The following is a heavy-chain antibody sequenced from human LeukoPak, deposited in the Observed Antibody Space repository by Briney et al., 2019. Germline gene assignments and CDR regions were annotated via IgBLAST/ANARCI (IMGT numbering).Heavy chain of an antibody. Sequence: GASVKVSCQASGYTFTDYYMHWVRQAPGQGLEWMGWISAYNGNTELAQKFQGRVTLATDASTSTAYVELRSLTSDDTAVYFCARGGSRSRRGDDAFDIWGQGTMVTVSS. J-gene: IGHJ3*02. CDR3: ARGGSRSRRGDDAFDI. CDR2: ISAYNGNT. V-gene: IGHV1-18*04. D-gene: IGHD3-10*01. CDR1: GYTFTDYY.